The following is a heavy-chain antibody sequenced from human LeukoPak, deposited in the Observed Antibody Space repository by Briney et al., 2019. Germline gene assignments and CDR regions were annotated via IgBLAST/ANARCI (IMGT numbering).Heavy chain of an antibody. V-gene: IGHV3-15*01. D-gene: IGHD5-18*01. CDR3: TTDLRGGYTYGNHDY. Sequence: GGSVRLSCTASGFTFSKSCMNWVRQAPGKGLEWIGCIKSKSDGGTTDYAAPVRGRFTISRDDAKKTLYMQMNSLKAEDTAVYYCTTDLRGGYTYGNHDYWGQGTLVTVSS. CDR1: GFTFSKSC. CDR2: IKSKSDGGTT. J-gene: IGHJ4*02.